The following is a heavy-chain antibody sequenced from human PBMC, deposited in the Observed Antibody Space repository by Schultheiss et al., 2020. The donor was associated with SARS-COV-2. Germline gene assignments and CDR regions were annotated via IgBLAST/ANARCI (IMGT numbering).Heavy chain of an antibody. J-gene: IGHJ4*02. V-gene: IGHV3-64D*06. CDR2: ISSNGGST. D-gene: IGHD4-17*01. CDR1: GFTFSSYA. CDR3: VKQVYGDYGGLYYFDY. Sequence: GESLKISCSASGFTFSSYAMHWVRQAPGKGLEYVSAISSNGGSTYYADSVKGRFTISRDNSKNTLYLQMSSLRAEDTAVYYCVKQVYGDYGGLYYFDYWGQGTLVTVSS.